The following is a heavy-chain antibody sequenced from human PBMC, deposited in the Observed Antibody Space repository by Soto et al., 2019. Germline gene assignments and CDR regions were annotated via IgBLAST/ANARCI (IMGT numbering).Heavy chain of an antibody. Sequence: QLQLVQSGAEVKKPGASVKVSCKASGYTFTSYYMHWVRQAPGQGPEWMGVVNLSGGTTNYAQRFQGRVTMTRDTSTSTVYMELSSLRSEDTAVYYCAGDPVSFLAFYDSRDDYWGQGTLVTVSS. V-gene: IGHV1-46*03. D-gene: IGHD3-22*01. J-gene: IGHJ4*02. CDR2: VNLSGGTT. CDR1: GYTFTSYY. CDR3: AGDPVSFLAFYDSRDDY.